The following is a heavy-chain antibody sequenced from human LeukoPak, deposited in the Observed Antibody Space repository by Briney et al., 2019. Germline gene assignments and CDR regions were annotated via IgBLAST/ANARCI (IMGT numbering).Heavy chain of an antibody. CDR3: ARYYYDSSGFDY. CDR2: IYHSGST. CDR1: GGSISSSNW. D-gene: IGHD3-22*01. J-gene: IGHJ4*02. Sequence: PSETLSLTCAVSGGSISSSNWWSWVRQPPGKGLEWIGEIYHSGSTYYNPSLKSRVTISVDTSKNQFSLKLSSVTAADTAVYYCARYYYDSSGFDYWGQGTLVTVSS. V-gene: IGHV4-4*02.